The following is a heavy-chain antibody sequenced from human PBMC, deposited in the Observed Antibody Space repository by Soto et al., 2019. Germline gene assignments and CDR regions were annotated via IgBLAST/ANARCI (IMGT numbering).Heavy chain of an antibody. J-gene: IGHJ5*02. Sequence: SQTLSLTCAISGDSVSSNSAAWNWIRQSPSRGLEWLGRTYYRSKWYNDYAVSVKSRITINPDTSKNQFSLQLNSVTPEDTAVYYCARDSGDYYDSSGYSYNWFDPWGQGTLVTVSS. CDR2: TYYRSKWYN. V-gene: IGHV6-1*01. CDR1: GDSVSSNSAA. CDR3: ARDSGDYYDSSGYSYNWFDP. D-gene: IGHD3-22*01.